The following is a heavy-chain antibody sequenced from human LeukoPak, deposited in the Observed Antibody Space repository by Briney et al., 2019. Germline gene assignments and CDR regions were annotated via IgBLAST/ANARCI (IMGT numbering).Heavy chain of an antibody. CDR1: GFAFDDFA. J-gene: IGHJ4*02. D-gene: IGHD3-22*01. CDR2: IVGNGGST. CDR3: AKGPKWAYYYDSSGYLPKDY. Sequence: GGSLGLSCPASGFAFDDFAWPWARQAPGKGLRWCSLIVGNGGSTYYADSVKGRFTISRDNSKNSLYLQMNSLRTEDTALYYCAKGPKWAYYYDSSGYLPKDYWGQGTLVTVSP. V-gene: IGHV3-43*02.